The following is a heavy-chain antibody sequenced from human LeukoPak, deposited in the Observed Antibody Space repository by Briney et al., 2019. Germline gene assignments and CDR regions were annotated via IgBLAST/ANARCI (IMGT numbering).Heavy chain of an antibody. CDR1: GGSISSYY. CDR2: IYHTGSN. J-gene: IGHJ3*02. CDR3: ARARYSNSWYAVDI. Sequence: SSETLSLTCTVSGGSISSYYWSWIRQPRENGLEWIGYIYHTGSNNYSPSLKSRVTMSVDTSKNQFSLKLSSVTAADTAVYYCARARYSNSWYAVDIWGQGTMVTVSS. D-gene: IGHD6-13*01. V-gene: IGHV4-59*08.